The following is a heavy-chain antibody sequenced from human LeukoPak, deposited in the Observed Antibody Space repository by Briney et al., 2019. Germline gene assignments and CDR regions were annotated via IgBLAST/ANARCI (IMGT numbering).Heavy chain of an antibody. CDR2: ISSTSIYT. CDR3: AREDGYSSSWYSDY. CDR1: GFTFSDYY. J-gene: IGHJ4*02. Sequence: GGSLRLSCAASGFTFSDYYMSWIRQAPGKGLEWVSDISSTSIYTNYADSVEGRFTISRDNAKNSLYLQRNSLRAEDTAVYYCAREDGYSSSWYSDYWGQGTLVTVSS. D-gene: IGHD6-13*01. V-gene: IGHV3-11*05.